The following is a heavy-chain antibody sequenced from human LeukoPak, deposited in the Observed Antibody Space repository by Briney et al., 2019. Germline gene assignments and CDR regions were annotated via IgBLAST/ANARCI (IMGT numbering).Heavy chain of an antibody. D-gene: IGHD1-26*01. CDR2: ISWNSGSI. V-gene: IGHV3-9*03. CDR1: GFTFDDYA. Sequence: PGRSLRLSCAASGFTFDDYAMHWVRQAPGKGLEWVSSISWNSGSIGYADSVKGRFTISRDNAKNSLYLQMNSLRAEDMALYYCAKDYGSGSGTFDAFDIWGQGTMVTVSS. J-gene: IGHJ3*02. CDR3: AKDYGSGSGTFDAFDI.